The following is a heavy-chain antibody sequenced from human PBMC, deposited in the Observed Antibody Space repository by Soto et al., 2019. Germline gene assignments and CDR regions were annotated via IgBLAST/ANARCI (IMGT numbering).Heavy chain of an antibody. J-gene: IGHJ4*02. V-gene: IGHV3-23*01. D-gene: IGHD3-9*01. CDR2: ISGSGGST. Sequence: HPGGSLRLSCAASGFTFSSYAMSWARQAPGKGLEWVSAISGSGGSTYYADSVKGRFTISRDNSKNTLYLQMNSLRAEDTAVYYCAKVFSAYFDWLLPLDYWGQGTLVTVSS. CDR1: GFTFSSYA. CDR3: AKVFSAYFDWLLPLDY.